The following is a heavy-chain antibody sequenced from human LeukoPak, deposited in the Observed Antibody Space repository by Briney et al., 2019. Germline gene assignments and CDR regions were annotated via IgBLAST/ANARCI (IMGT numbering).Heavy chain of an antibody. J-gene: IGHJ4*02. CDR1: GGSFSGYY. CDR2: INHSGST. CDR3: ARGRYCSTTSCYQSH. Sequence: KPSETLSLTCAVYGGSFSGYYWSWIRQPPGKGLEWIGEINHSGSTNYNPPLKSRVTISVDTSKNQFSLKLSSVTAADTAVYYCARGRYCSTTSCYQSHWGQATLVTVSS. D-gene: IGHD2-2*01. V-gene: IGHV4-34*01.